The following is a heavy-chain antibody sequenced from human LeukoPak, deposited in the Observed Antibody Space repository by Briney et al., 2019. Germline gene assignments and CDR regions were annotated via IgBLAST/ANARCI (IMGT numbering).Heavy chain of an antibody. Sequence: ASVKVSCKASGYTFTSYGISWVRQAPGQGLEWMGWISAYNGNTNYAQKLQGGVTMTTDTSTSTAYMELRSLRSDDTAVYYCAREPHTIFGVVIGASLSDAFDIWGQGTMVTVSS. CDR1: GYTFTSYG. V-gene: IGHV1-18*01. CDR2: ISAYNGNT. CDR3: AREPHTIFGVVIGASLSDAFDI. J-gene: IGHJ3*02. D-gene: IGHD3-3*01.